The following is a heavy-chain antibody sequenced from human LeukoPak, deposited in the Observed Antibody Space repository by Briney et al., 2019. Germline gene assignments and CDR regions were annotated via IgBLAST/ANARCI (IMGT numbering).Heavy chain of an antibody. D-gene: IGHD2-15*01. CDR2: IWYDGSNK. J-gene: IGHJ6*02. CDR1: GFTFSSYG. Sequence: GRSLRLSCAASGFTFSSYGMHWVRQAPGKGLEWVAVIWYDGSNKYYADSVKGRFTISRDNSKNTLYLQMNSLRAEDTAVYYCARESRDCSGGSCYWYYYYYGMDVWGQGTTVTVPS. V-gene: IGHV3-33*01. CDR3: ARESRDCSGGSCYWYYYYYGMDV.